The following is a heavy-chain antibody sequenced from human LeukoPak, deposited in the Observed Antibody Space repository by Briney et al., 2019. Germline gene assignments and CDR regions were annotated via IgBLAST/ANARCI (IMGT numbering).Heavy chain of an antibody. Sequence: GASVKVSCKASGYTLTSYGINWMRQAPGQGLEWMGWISTQSGNTNYAQKVQGRLTLTTDRSTNTAYMELRSLRSDDTAVYYCARGAYGDKWGQGIMVTVSS. J-gene: IGHJ4*02. D-gene: IGHD4-17*01. CDR1: GYTLTSYG. V-gene: IGHV1-18*01. CDR2: ISTQSGNT. CDR3: ARGAYGDK.